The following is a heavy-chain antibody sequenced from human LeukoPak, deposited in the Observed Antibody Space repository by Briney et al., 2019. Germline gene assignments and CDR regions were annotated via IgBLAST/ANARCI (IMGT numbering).Heavy chain of an antibody. Sequence: PGGSLRLSCAASGFTFSSYWMSWVRQAPGKGLEWVANIKQDGSEKYYVDSVKGRFTISRDNAKNSLYLQMNSLRAEDTAVYYCAKVRSLEWLQSGYYFDYWGQGTLVTVSS. J-gene: IGHJ4*02. V-gene: IGHV3-7*03. CDR2: IKQDGSEK. CDR3: AKVRSLEWLQSGYYFDY. D-gene: IGHD3-3*01. CDR1: GFTFSSYW.